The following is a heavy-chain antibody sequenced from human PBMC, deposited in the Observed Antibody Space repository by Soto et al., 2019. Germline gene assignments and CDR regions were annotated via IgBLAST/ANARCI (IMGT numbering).Heavy chain of an antibody. CDR3: ASVYCSSTSCARDLFDP. V-gene: IGHV1-18*01. Sequence: ASVKVSCKASGYTFTSYGISWVRQAPGQGLEWMGWISAYNGNTNYAQKLQGRVTITTDTSTSTAYMELRSLRSEDTAVYYCASVYCSSTSCARDLFDPWGQGTLVTVSS. CDR2: ISAYNGNT. D-gene: IGHD2-2*01. J-gene: IGHJ5*02. CDR1: GYTFTSYG.